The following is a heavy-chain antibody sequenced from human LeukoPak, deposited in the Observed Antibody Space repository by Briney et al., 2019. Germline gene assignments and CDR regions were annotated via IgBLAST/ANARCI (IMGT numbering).Heavy chain of an antibody. CDR2: ISGSGGNT. CDR3: AKGRTTVVVTAIPN. V-gene: IGHV3-23*01. Sequence: GGSLRLSCAASGFTVSSNYMSWVRQAPGKGLEWVSVISGSGGNTYNADSVKGRFTISRDNSKNTLYLQMNSLRAEDTAVYYCAKGRTTVVVTAIPNWGQGTLVTVSS. J-gene: IGHJ4*02. CDR1: GFTVSSNY. D-gene: IGHD2-21*02.